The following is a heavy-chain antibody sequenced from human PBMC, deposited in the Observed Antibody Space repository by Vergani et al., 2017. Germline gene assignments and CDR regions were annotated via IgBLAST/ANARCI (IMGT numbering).Heavy chain of an antibody. V-gene: IGHV3-7*03. D-gene: IGHD4-17*01. CDR1: GFTFSSYW. Sequence: EVQLVESGGGLVQPGGSLRLSCAASGFTFSSYWMSWVRQAPGKGLEWVANIKQDGSETYYVDSVKGLFTISRDNTNNTLYLQMNSLRAEDTAVYYCAEEHGDYGWPDAFDIWGQGTMVTVSS. CDR3: AEEHGDYGWPDAFDI. CDR2: IKQDGSET. J-gene: IGHJ3*02.